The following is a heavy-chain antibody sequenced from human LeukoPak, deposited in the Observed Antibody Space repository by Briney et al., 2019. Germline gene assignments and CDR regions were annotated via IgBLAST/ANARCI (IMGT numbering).Heavy chain of an antibody. V-gene: IGHV3-23*01. Sequence: SGGSLRLSCAAPGSTFSSYAMNWVRQAPGKGLAWVSGINNSGGSTYYADSVKGRFTISRDNAKNSLYLQMNSLRAEDTAVYYCAREEVVQDSGSYYRYYYYMDVWGKGTTVTVSS. CDR3: AREEVVQDSGSYYRYYYYMDV. CDR2: INNSGGST. D-gene: IGHD1-26*01. CDR1: GSTFSSYA. J-gene: IGHJ6*03.